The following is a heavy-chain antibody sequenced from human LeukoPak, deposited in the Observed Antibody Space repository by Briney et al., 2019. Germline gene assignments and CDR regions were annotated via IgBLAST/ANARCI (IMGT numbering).Heavy chain of an antibody. Sequence: GESLKISCKGSGYSFTSYWIGWVRRMPGKGLEWMGIIYPGDSDTRYSPSFQGQVTISADKSISTAYLQWSSLKASDAAMYYCARRSSTTPYYYYGMDVWGQGTTVTVSS. CDR2: IYPGDSDT. CDR1: GYSFTSYW. CDR3: ARRSSTTPYYYYGMDV. J-gene: IGHJ6*02. V-gene: IGHV5-51*01. D-gene: IGHD3-10*01.